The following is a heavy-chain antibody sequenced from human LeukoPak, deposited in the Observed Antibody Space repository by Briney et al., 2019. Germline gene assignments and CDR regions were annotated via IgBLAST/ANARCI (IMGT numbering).Heavy chain of an antibody. V-gene: IGHV3-74*01. CDR3: ARDPDLSGYSFFDY. D-gene: IGHD3-22*01. CDR2: INSDGSST. J-gene: IGHJ4*02. CDR1: GFTSSSYW. Sequence: GGSLRLSCVASGFTSSSYWMHWVRQAPEKGLVWVSRINSDGSSTTYADSVKGRFTISRDNAKNTLYLQMNSLRAEDTAVYYCARDPDLSGYSFFDYWGQGTLVTVSS.